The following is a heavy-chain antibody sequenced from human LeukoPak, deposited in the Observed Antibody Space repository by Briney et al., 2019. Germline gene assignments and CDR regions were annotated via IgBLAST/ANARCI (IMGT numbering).Heavy chain of an antibody. J-gene: IGHJ6*02. V-gene: IGHV3-30*18. Sequence: GGSLRLSCAASGFTFSSYGMHWVRQAPGKGLEWVAVISYDGSNKYYADSVKGRFTISRDNSKNTLYLQMNSLRAEDTAVYYCAKDRGQQLVESYGMDVWGQGTTVTVSS. D-gene: IGHD6-13*01. CDR2: ISYDGSNK. CDR3: AKDRGQQLVESYGMDV. CDR1: GFTFSSYG.